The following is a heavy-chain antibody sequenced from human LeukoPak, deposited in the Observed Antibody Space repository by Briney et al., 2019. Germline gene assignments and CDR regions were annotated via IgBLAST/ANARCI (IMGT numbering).Heavy chain of an antibody. CDR2: ITPSSSDR. V-gene: IGHV3-21*01. Sequence: PGGSLRLSCAASGFTFSSYSMNWVRQAPGKGLEWVSLITPSSSDRYYADSVQGRFTISRDNAKNSLYLQMNSLRAEDTAVYYCARGAAVPDYWGQGTLVTVSS. D-gene: IGHD6-13*01. J-gene: IGHJ4*02. CDR3: ARGAAVPDY. CDR1: GFTFSSYS.